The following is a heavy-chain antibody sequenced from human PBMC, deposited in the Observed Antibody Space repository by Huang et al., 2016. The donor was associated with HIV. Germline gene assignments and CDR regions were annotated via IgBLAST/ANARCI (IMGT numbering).Heavy chain of an antibody. V-gene: IGHV1-3*01. CDR1: GYTFSYNA. J-gene: IGHJ3*02. CDR3: ATSLPVSGNEGFDI. Sequence: QVHLVQSGAEVKKPGASVKLSCKASGYTFSYNAINWVRQAPGQRLEWMGCINGRNGNKIDSQKFQGRVTITKYTSATTVYMELCSLRSEDTAVYYCATSLPVSGNEGFDIWGHGTMVTVSS. D-gene: IGHD1-26*01. CDR2: INGRNGNK.